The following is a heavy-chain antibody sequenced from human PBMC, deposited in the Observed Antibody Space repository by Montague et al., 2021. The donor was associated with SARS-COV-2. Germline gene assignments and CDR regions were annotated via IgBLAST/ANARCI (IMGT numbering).Heavy chain of an antibody. V-gene: IGHV4-39*01. CDR2: VYSRGT. CDR3: STSFSVAGEH. CDR1: GFSLNNRLGVT. D-gene: IGHD6-19*01. J-gene: IGHJ1*01. Sequence: VKPTQTLTLTCTVSGFSLNNRLGVTWVRQPPGKGLEWIGNVYSRGTYYSPSLKSRAIISVDTTKNQLSLKLASVTAADTAVYYCSTSFSVAGEHWGRGTLVTVSS.